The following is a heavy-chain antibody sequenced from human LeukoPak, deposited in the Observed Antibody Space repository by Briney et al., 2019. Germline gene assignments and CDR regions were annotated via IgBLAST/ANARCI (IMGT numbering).Heavy chain of an antibody. CDR2: IKQDGSEK. CDR3: AREEDSGSYQDNDAFDI. D-gene: IGHD1-26*01. V-gene: IGHV3-7*03. Sequence: PGGSLRLSCAASGFTFSNYWMTWVRQAPGKGLEWVANIKQDGSEKYYVDSVKGRFTISRDNAKNSLYLQMNSLRAEDTAVYYCAREEDSGSYQDNDAFDIWGQGTMVTVSS. J-gene: IGHJ3*02. CDR1: GFTFSNYW.